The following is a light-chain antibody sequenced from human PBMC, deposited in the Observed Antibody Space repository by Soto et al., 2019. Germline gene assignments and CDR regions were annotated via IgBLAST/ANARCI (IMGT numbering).Light chain of an antibody. CDR3: QLYGSSLWT. V-gene: IGKV3-20*01. CDR2: HAS. Sequence: EIVLTQSPGTLSLSPGERATLSCRASQTVNSSYLAWYRRKPGQAPRLLIYHASSRATGIPDRFSGSGSGTDFTLTITRLEPEDFAVYYCQLYGSSLWTFGQGTKVDIK. CDR1: QTVNSSY. J-gene: IGKJ1*01.